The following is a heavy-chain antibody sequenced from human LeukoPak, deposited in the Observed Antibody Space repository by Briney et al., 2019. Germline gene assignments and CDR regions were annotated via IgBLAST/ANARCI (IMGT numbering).Heavy chain of an antibody. CDR1: GFTFSSNS. V-gene: IGHV3-23*01. CDR2: ISGSGDST. D-gene: IGHD3-10*01. J-gene: IGHJ4*02. CDR3: TKWSGFGDD. Sequence: GGSLRLSCAASGFTFSSNSMTWVRQTPGKGLEWVSGISGSGDSTFYADSVKGRFTISRDNSRNTLYLQMSSLRPEDTAVYYCTKWSGFGDDWGQGTLVAVSS.